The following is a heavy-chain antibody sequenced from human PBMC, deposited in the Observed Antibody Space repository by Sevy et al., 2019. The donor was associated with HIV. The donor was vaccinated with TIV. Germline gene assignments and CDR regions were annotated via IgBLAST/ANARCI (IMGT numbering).Heavy chain of an antibody. CDR1: GYTVTSYD. CDR2: MNPNSGNT. CDR3: ASEYFIVGATVSYYYYYYMDV. J-gene: IGHJ6*03. V-gene: IGHV1-8*01. Sequence: ASVKASCKASGYTVTSYDINWVRQATGQGLEWMGWMNPNSGNTGYAQKFQGRVTMTRNNSISTAYMELSSLGSEDTAVYYCASEYFIVGATVSYYYYYYMDVWGKGTTVTVSS. D-gene: IGHD1-26*01.